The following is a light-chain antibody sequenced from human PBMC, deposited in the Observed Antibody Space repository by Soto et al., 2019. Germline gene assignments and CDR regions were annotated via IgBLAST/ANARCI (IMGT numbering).Light chain of an antibody. CDR1: QGISSA. CDR2: DAA. V-gene: IGKV1D-13*01. CDR3: QQFKNVPPIT. J-gene: IGKJ5*01. Sequence: AIQLTQSPPSLSASVGDRVTITCRASQGISSALAWYQQKPGKTPKLLIYDAASLESGVPSRFSGSGSGTDFTLTISSLQPEDFATYYCQQFKNVPPITFGGGTRLETK.